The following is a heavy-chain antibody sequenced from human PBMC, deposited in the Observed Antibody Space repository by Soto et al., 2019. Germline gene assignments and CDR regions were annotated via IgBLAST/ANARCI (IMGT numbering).Heavy chain of an antibody. Sequence: PWETLSLTCTASGGSITSSSHFWGWVRQPPGKGLEWIGTIYFTGNTYYTPSLKSRLTMSIDTSKNEFSLRLNSVTAADTAVYYCAGQTFTIAAASYGSSNWFDPWGPGTLVTVSS. CDR2: IYFTGNT. V-gene: IGHV4-39*01. D-gene: IGHD6-25*01. CDR1: GGSITSSSHF. J-gene: IGHJ5*02. CDR3: AGQTFTIAAASYGSSNWFDP.